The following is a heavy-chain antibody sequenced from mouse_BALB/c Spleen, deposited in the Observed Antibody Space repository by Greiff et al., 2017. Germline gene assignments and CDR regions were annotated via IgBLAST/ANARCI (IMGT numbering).Heavy chain of an antibody. J-gene: IGHJ3*01. CDR2: IDPANGNT. CDR3: ARNYGYDTWFAY. D-gene: IGHD2-2*01. Sequence: EVQLQQSGAELVKPGASVKLSCTASGFNIKDTYMHWVKQRPEQCLEWIGRIDPANGNTKYDPKFQGKATITADTSSNTAYLQLSSLTSEDTAVYYCARNYGYDTWFAYWGQGTLVTVSA. CDR1: GFNIKDTY. V-gene: IGHV14-3*02.